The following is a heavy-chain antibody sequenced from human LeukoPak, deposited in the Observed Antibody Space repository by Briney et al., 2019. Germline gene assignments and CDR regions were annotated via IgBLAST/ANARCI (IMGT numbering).Heavy chain of an antibody. J-gene: IGHJ4*02. Sequence: ASVKVSCKVSGGTFSTYAISWVRQAPGQGLEWMGGIIPIFGTANYAQKFQGRVTITADESTSTAFMELSSLKSEDTAVYYCARAPYRSGWYFDYWGRGTLVTVSS. CDR1: GGTFSTYA. CDR3: ARAPYRSGWYFDY. V-gene: IGHV1-69*13. D-gene: IGHD6-19*01. CDR2: IIPIFGTA.